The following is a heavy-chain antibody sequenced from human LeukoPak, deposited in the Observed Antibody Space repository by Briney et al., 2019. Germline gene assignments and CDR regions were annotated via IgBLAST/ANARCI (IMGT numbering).Heavy chain of an antibody. D-gene: IGHD4-17*01. CDR2: ISSSSRYI. Sequence: GGSLRLSCAASGFTFSIYSMNWVRQAPRKGLEWVSSISSSSRYIFYADSVKGRFTISRDNAKNSLYLQVNSLRAEDTAVYYCARDGRNGVTTERYYFDYWGQGTLVTVSS. CDR3: ARDGRNGVTTERYYFDY. J-gene: IGHJ4*02. CDR1: GFTFSIYS. V-gene: IGHV3-21*01.